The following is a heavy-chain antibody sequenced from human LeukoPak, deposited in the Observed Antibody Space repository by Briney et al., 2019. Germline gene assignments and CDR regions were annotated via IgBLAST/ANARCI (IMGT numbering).Heavy chain of an antibody. V-gene: IGHV5-51*01. D-gene: IGHD6-6*01. CDR3: ARARAYSTSSAPKGFDY. CDR1: GYNFTNYW. CDR2: IYPGDSDT. Sequence: GESLKISCKGSGYNFTNYWIGWVRQTPGEGLEWMGIIYPGDSDTRYSPSFQGQVTISADKSISTAYLQWSSLKASDTAMYYCARARAYSTSSAPKGFDYWGQGTLVTVSS. J-gene: IGHJ4*02.